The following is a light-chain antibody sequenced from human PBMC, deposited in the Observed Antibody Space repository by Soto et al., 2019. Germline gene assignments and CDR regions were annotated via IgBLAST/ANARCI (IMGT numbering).Light chain of an antibody. CDR3: QQANDWPPT. V-gene: IGKV3-15*01. Sequence: RVMPQSPVTLSVSPGERVTLSCRASQAISNNLAWYQQKPGQAPRLLIFDASTRATGIPARFSGSGSGTEFTLTISSLQSEDVAVYYCQQANDWPPTLGQGTRV. CDR2: DAS. J-gene: IGKJ1*01. CDR1: QAISNN.